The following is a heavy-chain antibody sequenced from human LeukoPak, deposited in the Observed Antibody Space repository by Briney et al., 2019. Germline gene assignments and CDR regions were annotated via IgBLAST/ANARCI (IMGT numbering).Heavy chain of an antibody. Sequence: PGGSQRLSCAASGFTFSTSWMHWVRQAPGKGLVWVSRIKSDGSGTSYADSVNGRFTISRDNAKNTLYLQMNSLRVEDTAVYYCARVAQGFLSSDWDWGQGTLVTVSS. CDR3: ARVAQGFLSSDWD. CDR2: IKSDGSGT. V-gene: IGHV3-74*01. CDR1: GFTFSTSW. J-gene: IGHJ4*02. D-gene: IGHD6-19*01.